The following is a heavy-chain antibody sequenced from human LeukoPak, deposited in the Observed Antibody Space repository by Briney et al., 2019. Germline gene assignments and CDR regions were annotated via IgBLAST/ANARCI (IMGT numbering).Heavy chain of an antibody. CDR1: GGSISSSSYY. D-gene: IGHD7-27*01. V-gene: IGHV4-39*01. Sequence: SETLSLTCTVSGGSISSSSYYWGWIRQPPGKGLEWIGSIYYSGSTYYNPSLKSRVTISVDTSKNQFSLKLSSVTAADTAVYYCARSNWGLEMEYYFDYWGQGTLVTVSS. CDR3: ARSNWGLEMEYYFDY. CDR2: IYYSGST. J-gene: IGHJ4*02.